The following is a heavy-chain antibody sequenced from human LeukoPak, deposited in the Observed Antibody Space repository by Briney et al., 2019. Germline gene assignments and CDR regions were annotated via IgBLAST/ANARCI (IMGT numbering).Heavy chain of an antibody. CDR2: IYYSGST. J-gene: IGHJ4*02. CDR1: GGSISSGGYY. CDR3: ARVGRGYSGYDSR. Sequence: SETLSLTCTVSGGSISSGGYYWSWIRQHPGKGLEWIGYIYYSGSTYYNPSLKSRVTIPVDTSKNQFSLKLSSVTAADTAVYYCARVGRGYSGYDSRWGQGTLVTVSS. V-gene: IGHV4-31*03. D-gene: IGHD5-12*01.